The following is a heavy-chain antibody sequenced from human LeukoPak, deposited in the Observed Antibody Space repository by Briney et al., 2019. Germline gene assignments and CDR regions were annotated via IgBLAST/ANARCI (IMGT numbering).Heavy chain of an antibody. CDR1: GFTFSSFS. D-gene: IGHD2-21*02. CDR3: AKEWGGDWYGATLH. J-gene: IGHJ1*01. CDR2: ISFSGGST. Sequence: PGGSLRLSCAASGFTFSSFSMTWVRQAPGKGPEWVSTISFSGGSTFYGDSVKGRFTVSRDNSKNTLYLQMNSLRAEDTAVYYCAKEWGGDWYGATLHWGQGTLVTVSS. V-gene: IGHV3-23*01.